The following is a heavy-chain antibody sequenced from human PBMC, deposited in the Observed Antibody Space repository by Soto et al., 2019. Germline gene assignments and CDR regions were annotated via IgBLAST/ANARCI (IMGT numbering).Heavy chain of an antibody. CDR3: HGYGY. D-gene: IGHD5-12*01. CDR2: IYSGGST. CDR1: GFSVTANY. Sequence: EVQVVESGGGLIQPGGSLRLSCEVSGFSVTANYMSWVRQAPGKGLEWVSVIYSGGSTYYVGSVKGRFSISRDISKNTLYLQMNSLRGEDTAVYYWHGYGYWGQGTLVTVSS. J-gene: IGHJ4*02. V-gene: IGHV3-53*01.